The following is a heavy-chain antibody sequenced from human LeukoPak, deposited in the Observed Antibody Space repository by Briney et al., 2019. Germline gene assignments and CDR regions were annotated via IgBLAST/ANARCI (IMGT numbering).Heavy chain of an antibody. V-gene: IGHV3-7*03. J-gene: IGHJ4*02. CDR1: GFTFSSYW. CDR2: IKQDGSEK. Sequence: GGSLRLSCAASGFTFSSYWMSWVRQAPGKGLEWVANIKQDGSEKYYVVAVRGRFTISRDNTKTSLSLQMISLRAEDTAVYYCARYSGSSTNFDYWGQGTLVTVSS. D-gene: IGHD1-26*01. CDR3: ARYSGSSTNFDY.